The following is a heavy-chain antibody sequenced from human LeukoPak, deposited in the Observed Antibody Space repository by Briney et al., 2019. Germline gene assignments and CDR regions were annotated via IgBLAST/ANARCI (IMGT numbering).Heavy chain of an antibody. V-gene: IGHV1-69*13. CDR2: IIPIFGTA. J-gene: IGHJ4*02. CDR3: ARAAARYCGGDCSGFDY. Sequence: SVKVSCKASGGTFSSYAISWVRQAPGQGLEWMGGIIPIFGTANYAQKFQGRVTITADESTSTAYMELSSLRSEDTAVYYCARAAARYCGGDCSGFDYWGQGTLVTVSS. CDR1: GGTFSSYA. D-gene: IGHD2-21*02.